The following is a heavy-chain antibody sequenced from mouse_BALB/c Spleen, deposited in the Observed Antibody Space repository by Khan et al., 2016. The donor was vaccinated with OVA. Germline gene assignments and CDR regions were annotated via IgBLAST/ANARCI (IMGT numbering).Heavy chain of an antibody. J-gene: IGHJ2*01. D-gene: IGHD1-1*01. V-gene: IGHV5-17*02. Sequence: EVQLVESGGGLVQPGGSRKLSCAASGFTFSNYGMHWVRQAPEKGLEWVAFISGDTSTIYYADTVKGRFTISRDNPKNTRFLQMTSLMSEDTARYYCATSYFYGYYFDYWGPGTTLTVSS. CDR2: ISGDTSTI. CDR3: ATSYFYGYYFDY. CDR1: GFTFSNYG.